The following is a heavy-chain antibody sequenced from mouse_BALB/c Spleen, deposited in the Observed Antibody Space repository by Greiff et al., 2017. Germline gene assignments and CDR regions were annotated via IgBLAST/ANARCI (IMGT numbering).Heavy chain of an antibody. V-gene: IGHV1S81*02. D-gene: IGHD1-1*01. J-gene: IGHJ4*01. CDR2: INPSNGGT. CDR3: TRGLLAMDY. Sequence: VKLQESGAELVKPGASVKLSCKASGYTFTSYYMYWVKQRPGQGLEWIGEINPSNGGTNFNEKFKSKATLTVDKSSSTAYMQLSSLTSEDSAVYYCTRGLLAMDYWGQGTSVTVSS. CDR1: GYTFTSYY.